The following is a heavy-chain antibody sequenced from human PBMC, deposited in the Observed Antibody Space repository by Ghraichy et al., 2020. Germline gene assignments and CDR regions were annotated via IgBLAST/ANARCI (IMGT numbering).Heavy chain of an antibody. Sequence: SETLSLTCTVSGGSISSGSYYWSWIRQPAGKGLEWIGRIYTSGSTNYNPSLKSRVTISVDTSKNQFSLKLSSVTAADTAVYYCARLYGDNPLWLDYWGQGTLVTVSS. CDR3: ARLYGDNPLWLDY. D-gene: IGHD4-17*01. CDR2: IYTSGST. CDR1: GGSISSGSYY. J-gene: IGHJ4*02. V-gene: IGHV4-61*02.